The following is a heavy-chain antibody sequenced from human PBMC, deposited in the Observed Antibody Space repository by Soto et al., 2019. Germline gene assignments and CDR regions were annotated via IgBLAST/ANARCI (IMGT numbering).Heavy chain of an antibody. CDR3: ARGPDILTGYSPKYYFDY. D-gene: IGHD3-9*01. CDR1: GGSISSYY. Sequence: SETLSLTCTVSGGSISSYYWSWIRQPPGKGLEWIGYIYYSGSTNYNPSLKSRVTISVDTSKNQFSLKLSSVTAADTAVYYLARGPDILTGYSPKYYFDYWGQGTLVTVSS. J-gene: IGHJ4*02. CDR2: IYYSGST. V-gene: IGHV4-59*01.